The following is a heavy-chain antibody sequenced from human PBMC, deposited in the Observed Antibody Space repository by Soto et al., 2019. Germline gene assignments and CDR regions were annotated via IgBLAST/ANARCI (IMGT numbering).Heavy chain of an antibody. Sequence: QITLNESGPTVVKPTETLTLTCTFSGFSLTTSGVGVGWVRQSPGKAPEWLAFIYWDDDKRYSTSLKSRLTIPKTTSKNQLVLTMDNVDPADTATYYCAHRVLRAVFGLVTPTAIYFDFWGQGTPVVVSS. D-gene: IGHD3-3*01. CDR2: IYWDDDK. J-gene: IGHJ4*02. CDR1: GFSLTTSGVG. CDR3: AHRVLRAVFGLVTPTAIYFDF. V-gene: IGHV2-5*02.